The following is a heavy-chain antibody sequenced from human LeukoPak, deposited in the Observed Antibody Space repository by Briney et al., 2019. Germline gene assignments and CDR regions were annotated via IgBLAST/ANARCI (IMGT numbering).Heavy chain of an antibody. CDR1: GGTFSGYA. Sequence: ASVKVSCKASGGTFSGYAISWVRQAPGQGLEWMGWMNPNSGNTGYAQKFQGRVTMTRNTSISTAYMELSSLRSEDTAVYYCARGNDYYGSGSYHDYWGQGTLVTVSS. CDR2: MNPNSGNT. J-gene: IGHJ4*02. D-gene: IGHD3-10*01. CDR3: ARGNDYYGSGSYHDY. V-gene: IGHV1-8*02.